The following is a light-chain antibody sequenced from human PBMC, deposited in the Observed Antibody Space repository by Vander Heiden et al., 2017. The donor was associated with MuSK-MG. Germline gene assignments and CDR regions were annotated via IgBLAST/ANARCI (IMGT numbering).Light chain of an antibody. CDR2: EGS. CDR3: CSYAGSFYV. Sequence: QSALTQPASVSGSPGASITISCTGTSSDVGSYNLVSWYQHQPGKAPKLMIYEGSKRPSGVSNRFSGSKSGNTASLTISGLQAEDEADYSCCSYAGSFYVFGIGTKVTVL. V-gene: IGLV2-23*01. CDR1: SSDVGSYNL. J-gene: IGLJ1*01.